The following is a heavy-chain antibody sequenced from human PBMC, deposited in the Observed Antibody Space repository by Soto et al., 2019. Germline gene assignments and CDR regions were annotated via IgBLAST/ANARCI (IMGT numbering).Heavy chain of an antibody. CDR2: INTLSGDT. CDR1: GYTFSGYY. CDR3: ARSPLKVLLPLAY. J-gene: IGHJ4*02. V-gene: IGHV1-2*02. Sequence: QVQLVQSGAEVKKPGASVKVSCKASGYTFSGYYMHWVRQAPGQGLEWMGWINTLSGDTSFPQKFQGRLDMTRDTAHGTAFMEGSKLTSDDTAIYYWARSPLKVLLPLAYWGQGTLVSVSS.